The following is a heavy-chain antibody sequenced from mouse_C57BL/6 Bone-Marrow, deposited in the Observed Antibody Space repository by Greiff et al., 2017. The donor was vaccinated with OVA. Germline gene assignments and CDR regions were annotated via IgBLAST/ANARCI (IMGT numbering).Heavy chain of an antibody. CDR1: GFSLTSYA. V-gene: IGHV2-9-1*01. J-gene: IGHJ4*01. Sequence: VKVVESGPGLVAPSQSLSITCTVSGFSLTSYAISWVRQPPGKGLEWLGVIWTGGGTNYNSALKSRLSFSKDNSKSQVFLKMNSLQTDDTARYYCARAYDYLYYAMDYWGQGTSVTVSS. CDR3: ARAYDYLYYAMDY. CDR2: IWTGGGT. D-gene: IGHD2-4*01.